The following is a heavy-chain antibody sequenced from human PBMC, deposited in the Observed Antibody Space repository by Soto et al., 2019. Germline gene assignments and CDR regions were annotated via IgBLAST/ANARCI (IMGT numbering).Heavy chain of an antibody. Sequence: GGSLRLSCAASGFTFSTYAMSWVRQAPGKGLEWVSVIRSSGDRTYYADSVKGRFTISRENSKNKLNMKINSLRAEDTAVYYCAKQQGPGTPYYYAMDVWGQGTTVTVSS. J-gene: IGHJ6*02. D-gene: IGHD1-1*01. CDR1: GFTFSTYA. CDR2: IRSSGDRT. V-gene: IGHV3-23*01. CDR3: AKQQGPGTPYYYAMDV.